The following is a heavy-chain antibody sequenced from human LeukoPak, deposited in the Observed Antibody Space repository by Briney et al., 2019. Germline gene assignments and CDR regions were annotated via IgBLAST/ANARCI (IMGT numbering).Heavy chain of an antibody. D-gene: IGHD3-3*01. CDR2: IKQDGSEK. CDR3: ARDRDDFWSGYSHLWYYYYYMDV. CDR1: GFTFSSYE. Sequence: GGSLRLSCAASGFTFSSYEMNWVRQAPGKGLEWVANIKQDGSEKYYVDSVKGRFTISRDNAKNSLYLQMNSLRAEDTAVYYCARDRDDFWSGYSHLWYYYYYMDVWGKGTTVTVSS. J-gene: IGHJ6*03. V-gene: IGHV3-7*01.